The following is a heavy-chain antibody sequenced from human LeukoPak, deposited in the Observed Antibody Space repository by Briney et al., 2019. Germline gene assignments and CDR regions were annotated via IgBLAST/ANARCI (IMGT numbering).Heavy chain of an antibody. CDR1: GGSITSGSYY. CDR3: ARGPGYIDY. J-gene: IGHJ4*02. V-gene: IGHV3-53*01. D-gene: IGHD6-13*01. Sequence: ETLSLTCTVSGGSITSGSYYWSWIRQPAGKGLEWVSVIYSGGSTYYADSVKGRFTISRDNSKNTLYLQMNSLRAEDTAVYYCARGPGYIDYWGQGTLVTVSS. CDR2: IYSGGST.